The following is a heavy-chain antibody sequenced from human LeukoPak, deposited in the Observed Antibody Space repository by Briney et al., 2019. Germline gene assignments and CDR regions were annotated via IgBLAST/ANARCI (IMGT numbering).Heavy chain of an antibody. D-gene: IGHD2-15*01. CDR2: INQDGTTK. Sequence: GGSLRLSCAASGFGFSSYWMSWVRHNPGKGLEWVANINQDGTTKYYRDFAKGRFTISRDNAQNSLYLQINSLRAEDTAVYYCARDVLGGSCLGYWGQGTLVTVSS. CDR3: ARDVLGGSCLGY. CDR1: GFGFSSYW. V-gene: IGHV3-7*03. J-gene: IGHJ4*02.